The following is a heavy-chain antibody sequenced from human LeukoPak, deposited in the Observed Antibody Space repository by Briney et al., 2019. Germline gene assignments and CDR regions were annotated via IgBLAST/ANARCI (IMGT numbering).Heavy chain of an antibody. V-gene: IGHV3-72*01. Sequence: GGSLRLSCTASTLILSDHIVDWVRQAPGKGLEWVGRSRTKRQSYTTEFAASVQGRFTISRDDSKNSLDLQMNSLKTEDTAVYFCTKDGAKDGNTAFDIWGQGTMVTVS. CDR3: TKDGAKDGNTAFDI. CDR2: SRTKRQSYTT. J-gene: IGHJ3*02. CDR1: TLILSDHI. D-gene: IGHD2/OR15-2a*01.